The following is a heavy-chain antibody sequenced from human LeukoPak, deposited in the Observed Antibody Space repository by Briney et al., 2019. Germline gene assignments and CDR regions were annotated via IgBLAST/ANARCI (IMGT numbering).Heavy chain of an antibody. CDR1: GFTFSSLA. D-gene: IGHD6-19*01. J-gene: IGHJ4*02. Sequence: GRSLRLSCVASGFTFSSLAMNWVRQAPGKGLEWVSSISSNSSYIQYADSVKGRFTISRDNARNSLYLQMNNLRAEDTAVYYCASLPWLVRWIYYWGQGTLVTVSS. V-gene: IGHV3-21*01. CDR2: ISSNSSYI. CDR3: ASLPWLVRWIYY.